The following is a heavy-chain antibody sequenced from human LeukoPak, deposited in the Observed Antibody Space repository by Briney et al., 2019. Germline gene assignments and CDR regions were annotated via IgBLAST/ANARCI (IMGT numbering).Heavy chain of an antibody. J-gene: IGHJ4*02. V-gene: IGHV3-23*01. CDR3: AKDAYHTSWTLFGY. CDR2: ISGSGDST. D-gene: IGHD6-13*01. Sequence: PGGSLRLSWAASGFAFNNYVMTWVRQAPVKVLDWFSAISGSGDSTYYADSVKGRFTIARENSKNTLYLQMNSLRVEETAVYYCAKDAYHTSWTLFGYWGQGTLVTVSS. CDR1: GFAFNNYV.